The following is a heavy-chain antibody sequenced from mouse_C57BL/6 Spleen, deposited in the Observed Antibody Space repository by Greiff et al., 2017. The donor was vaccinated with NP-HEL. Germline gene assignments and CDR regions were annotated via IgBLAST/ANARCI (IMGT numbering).Heavy chain of an antibody. CDR3: ARWGAQATMAWFAY. D-gene: IGHD3-2*02. V-gene: IGHV1-76*01. Sequence: QVQLQQSGAELVRPGASVKLSCKASGYTFTDYYINWVKQRPGQGLEWIARIYPGSGNTYYNEKFKGKATLTAEKSSSTAYMQLSSLTSEDSAVYFCARWGAQATMAWFAYWGQGTLVTVSA. J-gene: IGHJ3*01. CDR2: IYPGSGNT. CDR1: GYTFTDYY.